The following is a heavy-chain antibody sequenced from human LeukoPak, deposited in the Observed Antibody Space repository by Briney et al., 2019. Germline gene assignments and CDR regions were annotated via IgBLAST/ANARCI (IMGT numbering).Heavy chain of an antibody. Sequence: GTSLRLSCAASGFTFSSYAMLGLRQAPGKGLEWVAVISYDGSNKYYADSVKGRFTISRDNSKNTLYLQMNSLRAEDTAVYYCAKPPGYSYGPYYFDYWGQGTLVTVSS. CDR2: ISYDGSNK. CDR1: GFTFSSYA. D-gene: IGHD5-18*01. V-gene: IGHV3-30*04. CDR3: AKPPGYSYGPYYFDY. J-gene: IGHJ4*02.